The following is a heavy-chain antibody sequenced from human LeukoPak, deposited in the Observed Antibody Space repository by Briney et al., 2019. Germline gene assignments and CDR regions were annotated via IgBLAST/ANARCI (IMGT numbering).Heavy chain of an antibody. Sequence: SETLSLTCTVSGGSISSYYWSWIRQPPGKGLEWIGYIYYSGSTNYNPSLKSRVTISVDTSKNQFFLKLSSVTAADTAVYYCARDAGGSGSYSFFDYWGQGTLVTVSP. J-gene: IGHJ4*02. CDR2: IYYSGST. V-gene: IGHV4-59*01. D-gene: IGHD3-10*01. CDR3: ARDAGGSGSYSFFDY. CDR1: GGSISSYY.